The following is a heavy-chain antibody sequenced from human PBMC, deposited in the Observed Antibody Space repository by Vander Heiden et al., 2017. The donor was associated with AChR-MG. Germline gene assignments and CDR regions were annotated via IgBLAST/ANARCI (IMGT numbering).Heavy chain of an antibody. CDR1: GGTFSSYA. CDR2: IIPIFGTA. V-gene: IGHV1-69*01. Sequence: QVQLVQSGAEVKKPGSSVKVSCKASGGTFSSYAISWVRQAPGQGLEWMGGIIPIFGTANYAQKFQGRVTITADESTSTAYMELSSLRSEDTAVYYCAREEITSGGYYYDSSGYSDYWGQGTLVTVSS. D-gene: IGHD3-22*01. CDR3: AREEITSGGYYYDSSGYSDY. J-gene: IGHJ4*02.